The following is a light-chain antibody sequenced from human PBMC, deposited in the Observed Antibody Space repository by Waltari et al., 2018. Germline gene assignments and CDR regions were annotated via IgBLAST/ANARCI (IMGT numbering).Light chain of an antibody. Sequence: AIQMAQSPSSLSASVGDRVSITCRASQDIRNEFGWYQQKSGKAPKLLIYGASSLQSGVPSRFSGSGSGTDFTLTINNLQPEDFATYYCLQDSTYPRTFGQGTKVEVK. CDR3: LQDSTYPRT. CDR2: GAS. CDR1: QDIRNE. J-gene: IGKJ1*01. V-gene: IGKV1-6*02.